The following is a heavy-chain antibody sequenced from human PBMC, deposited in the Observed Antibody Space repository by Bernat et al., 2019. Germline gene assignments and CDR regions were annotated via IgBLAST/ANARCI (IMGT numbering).Heavy chain of an antibody. CDR1: GFTFGDYA. CDR3: ARARSGSDFDY. D-gene: IGHD1-26*01. CDR2: IRSKAYGGTT. V-gene: IGHV3-49*04. Sequence: EVQLVESGGGLVQPGRSLRLSCTASGFTFGDYAMSWVRQAPGKGLEWVGFIRSKAYGGTTEYAASVKGRFTISRDDSKNSLYLQMNSLKTEDTAVYYCARARSGSDFDYWGQGTLVTVSS. J-gene: IGHJ4*02.